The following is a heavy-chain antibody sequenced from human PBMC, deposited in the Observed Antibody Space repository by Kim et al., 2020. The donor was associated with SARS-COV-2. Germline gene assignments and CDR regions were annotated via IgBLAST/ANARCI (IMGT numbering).Heavy chain of an antibody. J-gene: IGHJ1*01. D-gene: IGHD2-15*01. CDR2: ISGSDGST. CDR1: GFTFSAYA. V-gene: IGHV3-23*01. Sequence: GGSLRLSCAASGFTFSAYAMSWVRQAPGKGLEWVSGISGSDGSTYYADSVKGRFIISRDNSKNTLHLQMNSLRAEDTAVYYCAKVFGGSGSEFQHWGQGTLVTVSS. CDR3: AKVFGGSGSEFQH.